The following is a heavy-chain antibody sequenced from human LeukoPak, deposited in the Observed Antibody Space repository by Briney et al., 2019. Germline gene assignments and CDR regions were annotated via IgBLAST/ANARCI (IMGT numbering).Heavy chain of an antibody. D-gene: IGHD1-26*01. V-gene: IGHV4-59*01. Sequence: PSETLSLTCTVSGDSITSYYWSWIRQPPGKGLEWIGYVYYSGSTNYNPSLKSRVTISVDTSKNQFSLKLSSVTAADTAVYYCAREGGATFDYWGQGTLVTVSS. J-gene: IGHJ4*02. CDR1: GDSITSYY. CDR2: VYYSGST. CDR3: AREGGATFDY.